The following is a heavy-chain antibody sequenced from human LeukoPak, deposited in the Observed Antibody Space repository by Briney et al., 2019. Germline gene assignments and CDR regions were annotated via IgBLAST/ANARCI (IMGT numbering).Heavy chain of an antibody. Sequence: SVKVSCKASGGTFSSYAISWVRQAPGQGLEWMGGIIPIFGTANYAQKFQGRVTITADESTSTAYMELSSLRSEDTAVYYCASGGLHGGNWFDPWGQGTLVTVSS. V-gene: IGHV1-69*01. CDR2: IIPIFGTA. D-gene: IGHD3-16*01. CDR3: ASGGLHGGNWFDP. CDR1: GGTFSSYA. J-gene: IGHJ5*02.